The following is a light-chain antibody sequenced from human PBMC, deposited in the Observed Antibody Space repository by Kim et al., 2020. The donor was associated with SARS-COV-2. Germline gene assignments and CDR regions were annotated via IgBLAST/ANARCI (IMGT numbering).Light chain of an antibody. J-gene: IGKJ1*01. CDR1: PGLCRYH. CDR3: QQYSSSPAT. V-gene: IGKV3-20*01. CDR2: GAS. Sequence: SRGERASLSCRAAPGLCRYHLAWYQPKPGQAPRLLLFGASSRATGSPDRFSGSGSATDFTLTITRLGPEDFAVYYCQQYSSSPATFGQGTKVDIK.